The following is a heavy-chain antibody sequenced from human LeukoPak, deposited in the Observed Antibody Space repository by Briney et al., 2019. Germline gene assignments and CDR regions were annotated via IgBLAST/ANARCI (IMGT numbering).Heavy chain of an antibody. V-gene: IGHV4-39*07. CDR1: GGSISSSSYY. CDR3: ARESIAARPADY. Sequence: PSETLSLTCTVSGGSISSSSYYWGWIRLPPGKGLEWIGSIYYSGSTYYNPSLKSRVTISVDTSKNQFSLKLSSVTAADTAVYYCARESIAARPADYWGQGTLVTVSS. J-gene: IGHJ4*02. D-gene: IGHD6-6*01. CDR2: IYYSGST.